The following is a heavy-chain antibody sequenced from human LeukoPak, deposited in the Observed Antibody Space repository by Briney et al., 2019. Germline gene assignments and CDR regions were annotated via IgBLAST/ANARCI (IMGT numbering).Heavy chain of an antibody. CDR3: AIPTGYSSGWVYAFDI. J-gene: IGHJ3*02. Sequence: GSSVKVSCKASGGTFSSYAISWVRQAPVQGLEWMGRIIPILGIANYAQKFQGRVTITADKSTSTAYMELSSLRSEDTAVYYCAIPTGYSSGWVYAFDIWGQGTMVTVSS. V-gene: IGHV1-69*04. CDR1: GGTFSSYA. CDR2: IIPILGIA. D-gene: IGHD6-19*01.